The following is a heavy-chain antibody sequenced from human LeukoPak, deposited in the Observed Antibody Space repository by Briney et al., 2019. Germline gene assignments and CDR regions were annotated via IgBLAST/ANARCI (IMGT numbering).Heavy chain of an antibody. V-gene: IGHV4-31*03. CDR2: IYYSGST. Sequence: SETLSLTCTVSGGSISSGGYYWSWIRQHPGKGLEWIGYIYYSGSTYYNPSLKSRVTISVDTSKTQFSLKLSSVTAADTAVYYWAGGGGLRESDYWGQGTLVTVSS. CDR1: GGSISSGGYY. D-gene: IGHD5-12*01. CDR3: AGGGGLRESDY. J-gene: IGHJ4*02.